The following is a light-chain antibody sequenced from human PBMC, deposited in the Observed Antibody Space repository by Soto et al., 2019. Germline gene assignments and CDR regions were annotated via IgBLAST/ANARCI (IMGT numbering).Light chain of an antibody. V-gene: IGLV3-21*04. J-gene: IGLJ2*01. CDR2: YDT. Sequence: SYELTQAPSVSVAPGKTASITCGGNNIGSKSVHWYQQRPGQAPVLVIYYDTDRPSGIPERFSGSNSGNTATLTISRVEAGDEADYYCQVWDSSSDHVVFGGGTKLTVL. CDR3: QVWDSSSDHVV. CDR1: NIGSKS.